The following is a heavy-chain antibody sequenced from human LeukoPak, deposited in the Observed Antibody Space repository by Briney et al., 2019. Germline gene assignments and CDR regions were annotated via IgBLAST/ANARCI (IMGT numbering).Heavy chain of an antibody. D-gene: IGHD6-13*01. CDR2: FSATDGSA. Sequence: GGSLRLSCAASGFTVSSYGMTWVRLAPGRGLEWVSAFSATDGSAQYAESVKGRFTISRDNSKNSLYLQMNSLRDEDTAVYYCAKARIAAAGTGAFDVWGQGTMVTVSS. CDR3: AKARIAAAGTGAFDV. J-gene: IGHJ3*01. CDR1: GFTVSSYG. V-gene: IGHV3-23*01.